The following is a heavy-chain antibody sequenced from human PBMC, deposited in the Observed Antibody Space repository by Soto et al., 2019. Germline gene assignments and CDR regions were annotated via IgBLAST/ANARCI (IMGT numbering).Heavy chain of an antibody. D-gene: IGHD4-17*01. CDR2: ISYDGSNK. CDR1: GFTFSSYA. J-gene: IGHJ4*02. Sequence: PVGSLRLSCAASGFTFSSYAMHWVRQAPGKGLEWVAVISYDGSNKYYADSVKGRFTISRDNSKNTLYLQMNSLRAEDTAVYYCARGYGDYGESFDYWGQGTLVTVSS. V-gene: IGHV3-30-3*01. CDR3: ARGYGDYGESFDY.